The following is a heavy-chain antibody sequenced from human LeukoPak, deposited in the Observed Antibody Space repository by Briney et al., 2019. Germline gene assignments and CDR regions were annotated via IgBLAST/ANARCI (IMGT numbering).Heavy chain of an antibody. CDR1: GYTFTKSG. CDR3: ERDVSHGSYI. CDR2: ISTYKGNT. J-gene: IGHJ3*02. V-gene: IGHV1-18*01. D-gene: IGHD3-10*01. Sequence: ASVKVSCKASGYTFTKSGISWVRQAPGQGLEWLGWISTYKGNTNYAQKLQGRVTMTTDTSTSTAYMDLKSLRSDDTAVYYCERDVSHGSYIWGQGTMVTVSS.